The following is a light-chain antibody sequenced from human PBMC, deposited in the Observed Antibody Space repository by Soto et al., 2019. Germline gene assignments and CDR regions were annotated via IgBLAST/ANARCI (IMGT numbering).Light chain of an antibody. Sequence: QSALTQPASVSGSPGQSITIPCTGTSGDVGGYNLVSWYQQHPGKATKLMIYEVTERPSGVSNRFSGSKSGNTASLTISGLQPDDEADYYCFSYEGNSEVFGTGTKLTV. V-gene: IGLV2-23*02. CDR3: FSYEGNSEV. J-gene: IGLJ1*01. CDR1: SGDVGGYNL. CDR2: EVT.